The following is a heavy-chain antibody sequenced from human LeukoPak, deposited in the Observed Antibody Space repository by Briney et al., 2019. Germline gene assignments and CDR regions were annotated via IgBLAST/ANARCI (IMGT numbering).Heavy chain of an antibody. Sequence: GGSLRLSCAASGFTFSSYAMHWVRQAPGKGLEYVSAISSNGGSTYYANSVKGRFTISRDNSKNTLYLQMGCLRAEDMAVYYCARREMATTYFDYWGQGTLVTVSS. V-gene: IGHV3-64*01. CDR2: ISSNGGST. D-gene: IGHD5-24*01. J-gene: IGHJ4*02. CDR3: ARREMATTYFDY. CDR1: GFTFSSYA.